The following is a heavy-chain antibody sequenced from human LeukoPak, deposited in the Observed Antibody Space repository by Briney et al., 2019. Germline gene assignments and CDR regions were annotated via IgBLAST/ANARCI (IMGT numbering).Heavy chain of an antibody. D-gene: IGHD3-22*01. CDR1: GFTFSSHA. V-gene: IGHV3-48*03. CDR2: ISSSGSAI. J-gene: IGHJ4*02. CDR3: AREKLSFFDSSGYFDH. Sequence: GGSLRLSCAASGFTFSSHAMNWVRQAAGKGLEWVSFISSSGSAIHYADSVGGRFTISRDNAKNSLFLQMSRLRAEDTAVYYCAREKLSFFDSSGYFDHWGQGTLVTVSS.